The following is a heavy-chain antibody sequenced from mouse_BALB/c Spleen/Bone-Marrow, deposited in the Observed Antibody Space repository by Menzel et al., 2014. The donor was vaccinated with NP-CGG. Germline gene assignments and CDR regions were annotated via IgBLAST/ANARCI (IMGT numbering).Heavy chain of an antibody. CDR2: IYPVSGKT. Sequence: QVHVKQSGAELASPGASVTLSCKASGYTFTDHIMNWVKKRPGQGLEWIGRIYPVSGKTNYNQKFMGKATFSVDRSSSTAYMVLNSLTSEDPAVYYCGGGEYFDYWGQGTTLTVSS. CDR3: GGGEYFDY. J-gene: IGHJ2*01. V-gene: IGHV1-11*01. CDR1: GYTFTDHI.